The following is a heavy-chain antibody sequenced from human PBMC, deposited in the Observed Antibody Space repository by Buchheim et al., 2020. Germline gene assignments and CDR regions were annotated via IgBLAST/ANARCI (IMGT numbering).Heavy chain of an antibody. Sequence: EVQLVESGGGLVQPGGSLRLSCAASGFTFSSYWMSWVRQAPGKGLEWVANIKQDGSEKYYVDSVKGRITISRDNAKNSLYLQMNSLRAEDTAVYYCARVRTTVTTFAYYYYGMDVWGQGTT. D-gene: IGHD4-17*01. CDR1: GFTFSSYW. CDR3: ARVRTTVTTFAYYYYGMDV. J-gene: IGHJ6*02. CDR2: IKQDGSEK. V-gene: IGHV3-7*01.